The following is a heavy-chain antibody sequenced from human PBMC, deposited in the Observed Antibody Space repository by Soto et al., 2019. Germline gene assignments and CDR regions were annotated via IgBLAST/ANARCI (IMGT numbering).Heavy chain of an antibody. D-gene: IGHD2-2*01. V-gene: IGHV4-61*01. J-gene: IGHJ6*02. CDR3: ASGRGDCSSTSYAPICDYYYGMDV. CDR2: IYYSGST. Sequence: KSSETLSLTCTVSGGSVSSGSYYWSWIRQPPGKGLEWIGYIYYSGSTNYNPSLKSRVTISVDTSKNQFSLKLSSVTAADTAVYYCASGRGDCSSTSYAPICDYYYGMDVWGQGTTVTVSS. CDR1: GGSVSSGSYY.